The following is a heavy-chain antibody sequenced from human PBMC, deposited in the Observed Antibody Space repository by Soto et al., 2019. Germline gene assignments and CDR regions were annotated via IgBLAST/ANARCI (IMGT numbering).Heavy chain of an antibody. CDR1: GGSISSYY. CDR3: ARDLCANGCVAFDI. CDR2: VYYSGNT. D-gene: IGHD2-21*01. V-gene: IGHV4-59*12. J-gene: IGHJ3*02. Sequence: PSETLSLTCTVSGGSISSYYWSWIRQPPGKGLEWIGYVYYSGNTNYNPSLKSRITISVDTSKNQFSLTLSSVTAADTAVYYCARDLCANGCVAFDIWGQGTMVTVSS.